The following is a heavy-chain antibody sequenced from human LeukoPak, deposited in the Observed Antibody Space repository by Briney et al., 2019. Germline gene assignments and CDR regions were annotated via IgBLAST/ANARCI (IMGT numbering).Heavy chain of an antibody. J-gene: IGHJ4*02. CDR3: ARDTLLWFGELPTGVFDY. D-gene: IGHD3-10*01. V-gene: IGHV4-30-2*01. CDR1: GGSISSGGYY. CDR2: IYHSGST. Sequence: SEILSLTSTVSGGSISSGGYYWSWIRQPPGKGLEWIGCIYHSGSTYYNPSLKSRVTMSLDRSKNQFSLKLSSVTTADTAVYYCARDTLLWFGELPTGVFDYWGQGTLVTVSS.